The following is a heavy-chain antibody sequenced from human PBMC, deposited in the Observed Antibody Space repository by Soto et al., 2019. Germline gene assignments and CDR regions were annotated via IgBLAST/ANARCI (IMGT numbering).Heavy chain of an antibody. V-gene: IGHV1-18*01. CDR1: GYTFTSYG. D-gene: IGHD3-22*01. CDR2: ISAYNGNT. J-gene: IGHJ2*01. Sequence: ASVEVSCKASGYTFTSYGISWVRQAPGQGLEWVGWISAYNGNTNYAQKLQGRVTMTTDTYTSTAYMELRSLRSDDTAVYYCARVSGSIPGYYDSSGPPWYFDLWGRGNRVAVSS. CDR3: ARVSGSIPGYYDSSGPPWYFDL.